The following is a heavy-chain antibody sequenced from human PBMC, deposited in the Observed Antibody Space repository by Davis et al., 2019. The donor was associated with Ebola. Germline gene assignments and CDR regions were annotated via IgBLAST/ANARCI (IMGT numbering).Heavy chain of an antibody. Sequence: GGSLRLSCAASGFTFSVSAIHWVRQASGKGPEWVARIRTRSNNFATAYKESVKGRFTVSRDDSRNTAYLHMNSLRTEDTAVYYCTRLNYGHDYWGQGTLVTVS. CDR1: GFTFSVSA. CDR2: IRTRSNNFAT. J-gene: IGHJ4*02. D-gene: IGHD1-7*01. CDR3: TRLNYGHDY. V-gene: IGHV3-73*01.